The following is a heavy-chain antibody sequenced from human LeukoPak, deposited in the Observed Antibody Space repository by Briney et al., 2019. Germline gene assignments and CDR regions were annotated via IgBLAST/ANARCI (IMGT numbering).Heavy chain of an antibody. CDR2: IYHSGST. CDR1: GGSISSSNW. Sequence: SSETLSLTCAVSGGSISSSNWWSWVRQPPGKGLEWIGEIYHSGSTNYNPSLKSRVTISVDKSKNQFSLKLSSVTAADTAVYYCARDNSELFCFDIWGQGTMVTVSS. V-gene: IGHV4-4*02. J-gene: IGHJ3*02. CDR3: ARDNSELFCFDI. D-gene: IGHD3-9*01.